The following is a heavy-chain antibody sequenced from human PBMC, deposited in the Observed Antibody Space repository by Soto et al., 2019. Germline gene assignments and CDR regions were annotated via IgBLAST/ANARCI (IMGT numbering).Heavy chain of an antibody. CDR1: GGSISSGDYY. D-gene: IGHD5-12*01. CDR2: IYYSGST. CDR3: ARARGSGYDRGVYYYYYGMDV. J-gene: IGHJ6*02. V-gene: IGHV4-30-4*01. Sequence: SETLSLTCTVSGGSISSGDYYWSWIRQPPGKGLEWIGFIYYSGSTYYNPSLKSRVTISVDTSKNQFSLKLSSVTAADTAVYYCARARGSGYDRGVYYYYYGMDVWGQGTTVTSP.